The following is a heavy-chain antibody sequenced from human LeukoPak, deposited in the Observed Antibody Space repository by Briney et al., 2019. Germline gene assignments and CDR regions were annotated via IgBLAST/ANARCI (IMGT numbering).Heavy chain of an antibody. CDR1: GGTFSIYA. J-gene: IGHJ3*02. CDR2: IIPIFGTA. CDR3: ARDHGQWPLRADAFDI. Sequence: ASVNVSCTASGGTFSIYAISWVRQAPGQGLEWMGGIIPIFGTANYAQKFQGRVTITADESTSTAYMELSSLRSEDTAVYYCARDHGQWPLRADAFDIWGQGTMVTVSS. V-gene: IGHV1-69*13. D-gene: IGHD6-19*01.